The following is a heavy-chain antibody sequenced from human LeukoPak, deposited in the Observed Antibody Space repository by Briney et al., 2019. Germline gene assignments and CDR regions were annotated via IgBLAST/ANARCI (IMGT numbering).Heavy chain of an antibody. V-gene: IGHV4-31*03. CDR1: GGSISRGGYY. CDR3: AREKSYYYGSGTMGVDY. D-gene: IGHD3-10*01. Sequence: PSQTLSLTCTVSGGSISRGGYYWSWIRQHPGKGLEWIGYIYYSGSTYYNPSLKSRVTISVDTSKNQFSLKLSSVTAADTAVYYCAREKSYYYGSGTMGVDYWGQGTLVTVSS. CDR2: IYYSGST. J-gene: IGHJ4*02.